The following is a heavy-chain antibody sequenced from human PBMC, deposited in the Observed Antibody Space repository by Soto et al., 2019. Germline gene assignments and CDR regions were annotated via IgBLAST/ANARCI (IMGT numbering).Heavy chain of an antibody. CDR1: GGSFSGYY. CDR3: AGTITGTFGSFHY. D-gene: IGHD1-20*01. CDR2: INHSGST. J-gene: IGHJ4*02. Sequence: SETLSLTCAVYGGSFSGYYWSWIRQPPGKGLEWIGEINHSGSTNYDPSLKSRVTISVDTSKNQFSLKLSSVTAADTAVYYCAGTITGTFGSFHYWGQGTLVTVSS. V-gene: IGHV4-34*01.